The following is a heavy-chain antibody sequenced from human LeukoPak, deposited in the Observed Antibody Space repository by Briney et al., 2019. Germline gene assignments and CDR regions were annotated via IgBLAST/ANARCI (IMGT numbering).Heavy chain of an antibody. V-gene: IGHV1-8*01. Sequence: ASVMVSCKASGYTFTNYDISWVRQATGQGLEWMGWMNPNTGNTVYAQNFHDRVTLTRSTSINTAYMELSSLRFEDTAVYYCARGLDTSPVGSFDYWGQGTLVTVSS. D-gene: IGHD3-10*01. CDR1: GYTFTNYD. CDR2: MNPNTGNT. CDR3: ARGLDTSPVGSFDY. J-gene: IGHJ4*02.